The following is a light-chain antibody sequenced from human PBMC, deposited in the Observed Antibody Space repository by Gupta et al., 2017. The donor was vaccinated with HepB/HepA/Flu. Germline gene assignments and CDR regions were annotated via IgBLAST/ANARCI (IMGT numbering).Light chain of an antibody. CDR3: SSFTSTSTDVV. CDR1: SSSVGRYSY. J-gene: IGLJ2*01. CDR2: HVS. Sequence: QSALPQPASVAASPGQSITISCTGASSSVGRYSYFSWYQQHPGNAPKLIIYHVSDRPPGVSNRFSGSKSGNTASLTISGLQPEDEAHYYCSSFTSTSTDVVFGGGTKLTVL. V-gene: IGLV2-14*03.